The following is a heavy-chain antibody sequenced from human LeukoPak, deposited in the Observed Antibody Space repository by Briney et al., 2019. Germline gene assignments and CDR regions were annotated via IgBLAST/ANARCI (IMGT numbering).Heavy chain of an antibody. J-gene: IGHJ4*02. Sequence: GGSLKISCKGSGYSFIGWVRQMPGKGLEWLGVIYPGDSDTRYSPSLQGQVTISADKSITTAYLQWSTLKASDTAMYFCARRRDLYSGSYYPFDYWGQGTLVTVSS. CDR3: ARRRDLYSGSYYPFDY. V-gene: IGHV5-51*01. D-gene: IGHD1-26*01. CDR1: GYSF. CDR2: IYPGDSDT.